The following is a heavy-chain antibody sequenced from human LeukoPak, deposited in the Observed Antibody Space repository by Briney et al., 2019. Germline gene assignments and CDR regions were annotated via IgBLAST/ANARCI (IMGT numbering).Heavy chain of an antibody. CDR1: GGSFSGYY. CDR3: ARGGYGSGSYDYGMDV. Sequence: PSETLSLTCAVYGGSFSGYYWSWIRQPPGKGLEWIGEINHSGSTNYNPSLKSRVPISVDTSKNQFSLKLSSVTAADTAVYYCARGGYGSGSYDYGMDVWGQGTTVTVSS. J-gene: IGHJ6*02. CDR2: INHSGST. V-gene: IGHV4-34*01. D-gene: IGHD3-10*01.